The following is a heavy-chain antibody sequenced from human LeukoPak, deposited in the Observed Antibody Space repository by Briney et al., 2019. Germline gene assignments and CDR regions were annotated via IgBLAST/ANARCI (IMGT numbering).Heavy chain of an antibody. V-gene: IGHV1-46*01. CDR3: AREWLPALRLNWFDP. Sequence: ASVKVSCKASGYTFTSNYMHWVRQAPGQGLEWMGIINPSGGSTSYAQKFQGRVTMTRDTSTSTVYMELSSLRSEDTAVYYCAREWLPALRLNWFDPWGQGTLVTVSS. CDR2: INPSGGST. J-gene: IGHJ5*02. CDR1: GYTFTSNY. D-gene: IGHD5-12*01.